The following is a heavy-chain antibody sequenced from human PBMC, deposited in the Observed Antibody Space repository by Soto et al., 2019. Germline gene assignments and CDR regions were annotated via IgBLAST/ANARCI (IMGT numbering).Heavy chain of an antibody. D-gene: IGHD3-10*01. Sequence: ASVKVSCKASGYTLTELSMHWVRQAPGKGLEWMGGFDPEDGETIYAQKFQGRVTMTEDTSTDTAYMELSSLRSEDTAVYYCATLVEYYGSGSYYYYFDYWGQGTLVTVSS. CDR2: FDPEDGET. CDR1: GYTLTELS. V-gene: IGHV1-24*01. CDR3: ATLVEYYGSGSYYYYFDY. J-gene: IGHJ4*02.